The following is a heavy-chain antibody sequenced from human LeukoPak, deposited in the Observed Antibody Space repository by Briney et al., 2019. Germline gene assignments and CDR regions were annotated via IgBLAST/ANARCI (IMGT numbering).Heavy chain of an antibody. J-gene: IGHJ4*02. CDR1: GYTLSEYA. CDR3: ARRCSNCVCFQRDH. V-gene: IGHV1-18*01. CDR2: ITTYNGDK. D-gene: IGHD2-8*01. Sequence: ASVKVSCKASGYTLSEYAISWVRRAPGQGLEWVGWITTYNGDKKYAVKFQGRVTMTTDTSTSTYYMELRSLRSDDTAIYYCARRCSNCVCFQRDHWGQGTLVTVST.